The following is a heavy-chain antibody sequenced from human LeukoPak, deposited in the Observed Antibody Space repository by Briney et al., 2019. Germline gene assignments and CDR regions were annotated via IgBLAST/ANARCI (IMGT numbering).Heavy chain of an antibody. CDR2: MNPNSGNT. Sequence: ASVKVSCKASGYTFTSYDINWVRQSTGQGLEGMGWMNPNSGNTGYAQKLQGRVTMTTDTSTSTAYMELRSLRSDDTAVYYCARDKSPFRLGELSLYDYWGQGTLVTVSS. V-gene: IGHV1-8*01. CDR3: ARDKSPFRLGELSLYDY. D-gene: IGHD3-16*02. J-gene: IGHJ4*02. CDR1: GYTFTSYD.